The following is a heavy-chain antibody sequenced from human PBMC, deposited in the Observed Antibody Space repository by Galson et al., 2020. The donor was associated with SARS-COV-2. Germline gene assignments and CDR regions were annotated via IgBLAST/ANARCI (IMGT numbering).Heavy chain of an antibody. CDR1: GFSLSTSGLC. J-gene: IGHJ4*02. CDR3: ARTKWELLGGPRVYFDY. D-gene: IGHD1-26*01. V-gene: IGHV2-70*01. Sequence: SGPTLVKPTQTLTLTCTFSGFSLSTSGLCVRWLRQPPGKALEWLALIDWDADKYYSTSLKTRLTISKDTSKNQVVLTMTNMDRVDTATYYCARTKWELLGGPRVYFDYWGQGTLVTVSS. CDR2: IDWDADK.